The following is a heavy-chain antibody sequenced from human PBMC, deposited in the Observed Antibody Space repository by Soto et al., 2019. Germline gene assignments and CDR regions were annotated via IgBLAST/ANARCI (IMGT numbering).Heavy chain of an antibody. V-gene: IGHV2-70*01. D-gene: IGHD3-22*01. Sequence: SGPTLVNPTQTLTLTCTFSGFSLSTSGMCVSWIRQPPGKALEWLALIDWDDDKYYSTSLKTRLTISKDTSKNQVVLTMTNMDPVDTATYYCARILGPNYYDSSGYYGNDAFDIWGQGTMVTVSS. CDR3: ARILGPNYYDSSGYYGNDAFDI. J-gene: IGHJ3*02. CDR1: GFSLSTSGMC. CDR2: IDWDDDK.